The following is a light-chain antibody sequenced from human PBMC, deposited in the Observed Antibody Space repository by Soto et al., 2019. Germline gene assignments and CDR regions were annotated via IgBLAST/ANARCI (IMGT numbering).Light chain of an antibody. J-gene: IGKJ1*01. CDR2: DAS. CDR1: QSVSSK. CDR3: QQYNNWPPGT. Sequence: EIVMTQSPATLSVSPGERATLSCRASQSVSSKLAWYQQKPGQAPRLLIYDASTRATGIPARFSGSGSGTEFTLTISSLQSEDFAVYYCQQYNNWPPGTFGQGTKVDIK. V-gene: IGKV3-15*01.